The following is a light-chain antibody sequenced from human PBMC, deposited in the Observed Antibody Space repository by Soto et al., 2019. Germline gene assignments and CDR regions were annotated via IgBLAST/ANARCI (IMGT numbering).Light chain of an antibody. J-gene: IGKJ5*01. CDR2: LTS. CDR1: QAVTTR. Sequence: EIVLTQSPDTLSSLPCDLVTLSCRASQAVTTRLAWYQHKPGQAPRLLIYLTSNRAAGIPARFSGSGSGTDFTLTISRLEPEEFAVYYCKKSGSSPITVGHGTRLVIK. CDR3: KKSGSSPIT. V-gene: IGKV3-20*01.